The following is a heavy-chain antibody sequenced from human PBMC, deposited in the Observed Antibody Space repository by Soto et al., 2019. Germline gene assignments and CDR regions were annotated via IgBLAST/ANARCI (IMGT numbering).Heavy chain of an antibody. D-gene: IGHD2-15*01. V-gene: IGHV4-34*01. CDR3: AKHIGFCIGDGCYRGFDC. Sequence: QVQLQQWGAGLLKPSETLSLTCAVSGASLSGYYRSWIRQPPGKGLEWIGETNDSGSTSYNPSLKSRVTMSVDTSKNQFSLKLTSMTAADTAVYYCAKHIGFCIGDGCYRGFDCWGQGTLVTVSS. CDR2: TNDSGST. CDR1: GASLSGYY. J-gene: IGHJ4*02.